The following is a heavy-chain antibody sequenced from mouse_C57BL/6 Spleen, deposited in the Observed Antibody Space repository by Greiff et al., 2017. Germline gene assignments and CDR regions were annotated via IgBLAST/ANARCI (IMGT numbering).Heavy chain of an antibody. CDR1: GYAFSSYW. J-gene: IGHJ4*01. Sequence: QVQLKESGAELVKPGASVKISCKASGYAFSSYWMNWVKQRPGKGLEWIGQIYPGDGDTNYNGKFKGKATLTADKSSSTAYMQLSSLTSEDSAVYFCARFPFYYAMDYWGQGTSVTVSS. V-gene: IGHV1-80*01. CDR3: ARFPFYYAMDY. CDR2: IYPGDGDT.